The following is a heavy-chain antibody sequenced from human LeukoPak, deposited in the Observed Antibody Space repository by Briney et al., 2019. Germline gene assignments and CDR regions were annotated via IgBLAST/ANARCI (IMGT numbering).Heavy chain of an antibody. CDR2: IIPIFGTA. J-gene: IGHJ5*02. CDR3: ARDGQYYDFWSGAYNWFDP. D-gene: IGHD3-3*01. Sequence: ASVKVSCKASGGTFSSYAIGWVRQAPGQGLEWMGGIIPIFGTANYAQKFQGRVTITADESTSTAYMELSSLRSEDTAVYYCARDGQYYDFWSGAYNWFDPWGQGTLVTVSS. V-gene: IGHV1-69*13. CDR1: GGTFSSYA.